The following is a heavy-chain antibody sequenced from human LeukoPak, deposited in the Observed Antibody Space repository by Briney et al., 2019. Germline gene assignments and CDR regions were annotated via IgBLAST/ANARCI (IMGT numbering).Heavy chain of an antibody. V-gene: IGHV1-69*05. J-gene: IGHJ4*02. CDR2: IIPIFGTA. Sequence: SVEVSCKASGGTFSSYAISWVRQAPGQGLEWMGRIIPIFGTANYAQKFQGRVTITTDESTSTAYMELSSLRSEDTAVYYCARGPYGEFDYWGQGTLVTVSS. D-gene: IGHD4-17*01. CDR1: GGTFSSYA. CDR3: ARGPYGEFDY.